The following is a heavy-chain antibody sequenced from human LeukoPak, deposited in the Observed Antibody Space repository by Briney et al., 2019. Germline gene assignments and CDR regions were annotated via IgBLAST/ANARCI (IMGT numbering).Heavy chain of an antibody. D-gene: IGHD2-8*01. V-gene: IGHV3-23*01. CDR1: GFSLSDYT. Sequence: GGSLRLSCAAFGFSLSDYTMTWVRQAPGEGLEWVSDINGSGGRTYYSDSVKGRFTVSRDNSKSTLYVQMNSLRAEDTAVYYCARKDRNTNGAFDYWGQGTLVTVSS. CDR3: ARKDRNTNGAFDY. CDR2: INGSGGRT. J-gene: IGHJ4*02.